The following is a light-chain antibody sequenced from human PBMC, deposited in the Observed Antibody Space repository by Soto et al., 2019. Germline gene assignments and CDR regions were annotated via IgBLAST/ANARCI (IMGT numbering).Light chain of an antibody. J-gene: IGLJ2*01. Sequence: QSVLTQPASVSGSPGQSITLSCTGTSSDVGGYNYVSWYQQHPGKAPKLMIYDVSNRPSGVSNRFSGSKSVNTASLTISGRQAEDEADYYCSSYTSSSTVFGGGTKLTVL. CDR2: DVS. V-gene: IGLV2-14*01. CDR3: SSYTSSSTV. CDR1: SSDVGGYNY.